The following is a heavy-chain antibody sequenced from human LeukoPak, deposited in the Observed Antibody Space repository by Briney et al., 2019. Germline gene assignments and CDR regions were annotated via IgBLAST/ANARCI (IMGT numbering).Heavy chain of an antibody. CDR2: IIPILGIA. D-gene: IGHD2-15*01. V-gene: IGHV1-69*04. Sequence: SVKVSCKASGGTFSSYTISWVRQAPGQGLEWMGRIIPILGIANYAQKFQGRVTITADKSTSTAYMELSSLRSEDTAVYYCARDTSRYCSGGSCYLNWFDPRGQGTLVTVSS. CDR3: ARDTSRYCSGGSCYLNWFDP. CDR1: GGTFSSYT. J-gene: IGHJ5*02.